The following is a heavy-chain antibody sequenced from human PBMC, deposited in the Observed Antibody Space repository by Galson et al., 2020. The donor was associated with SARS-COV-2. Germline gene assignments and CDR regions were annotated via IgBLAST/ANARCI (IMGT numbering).Heavy chain of an antibody. CDR1: GGSFSAYY. Sequence: SETLSLTCAVYGGSFSAYYWTWIRQPPGKGLDWIGEIDHSGDTNYNPSLKSRVTISVDTSKNQFSLKLTSVTAADTARYYCARALRIAARGKPWRNDHYYHFMDVWDKGAPVTVSS. CDR3: ARALRIAARGKPWRNDHYYHFMDV. D-gene: IGHD6-6*01. V-gene: IGHV4-34*01. J-gene: IGHJ6*03. CDR2: IDHSGDT.